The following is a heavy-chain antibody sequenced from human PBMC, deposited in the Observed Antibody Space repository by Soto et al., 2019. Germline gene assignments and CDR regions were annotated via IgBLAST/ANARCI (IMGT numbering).Heavy chain of an antibody. CDR2: ISSSTFSI. J-gene: IGHJ4*02. CDR3: ARGRMVVSTGLVRFDY. V-gene: IGHV3-21*01. D-gene: IGHD2-15*01. CDR1: GFTFSSYA. Sequence: EVQLVESGGGLVKPGGSLRLSCAASGFTFSSYAMNWVRQAPGKELEWVSFISSSTFSIHYADSVKGRFTISRDNAENSLYLQMNSLRGEDTAVYYCARGRMVVSTGLVRFDYWGQGTLVTVSS.